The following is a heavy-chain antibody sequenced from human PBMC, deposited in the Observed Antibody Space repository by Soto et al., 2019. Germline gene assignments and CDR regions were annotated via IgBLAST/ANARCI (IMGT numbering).Heavy chain of an antibody. Sequence: QVQLVESGGGVVQPGRSLRLSCAASGFTFSSYGMHWVRQAPGKGLEWVAVIWDDGSNKYYADSVKGRFTISRDNSKNTLYLQMNSLRAEDTAVYYCARGYCSGGSCYSPIDYWGQGTLVTVSS. CDR2: IWDDGSNK. J-gene: IGHJ4*02. CDR1: GFTFSSYG. CDR3: ARGYCSGGSCYSPIDY. V-gene: IGHV3-33*01. D-gene: IGHD2-15*01.